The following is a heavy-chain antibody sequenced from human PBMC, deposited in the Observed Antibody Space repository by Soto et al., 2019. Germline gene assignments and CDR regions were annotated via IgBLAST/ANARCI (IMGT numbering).Heavy chain of an antibody. D-gene: IGHD6-19*01. J-gene: IGHJ4*02. V-gene: IGHV4-59*01. CDR2: VYYTGST. CDR1: DGYISGSD. CDR3: ARSVAVPGAHIDY. Sequence: SFETQSHTYSVSDGYISGSDGSWIRQNPGKGLEWLSYVYYTGSTNYSPSLRSRVSISVDTSKNEFSLRLSSVTAADTAVYFCARSVAVPGAHIDYWGRGTQVTVFS.